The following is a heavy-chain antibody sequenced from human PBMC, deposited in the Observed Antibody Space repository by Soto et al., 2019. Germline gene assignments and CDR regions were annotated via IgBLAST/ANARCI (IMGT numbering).Heavy chain of an antibody. D-gene: IGHD3-3*01. CDR2: ISYDGSNK. Sequence: QVQLVESGGGVVQPGSSLRLSCAASGFTFTSYAMHWVRQAPGKGLEWVAGISYDGSNKYYADSVKGRFTISRDNSKNTLYLQMNSLRAEDTAVYYCARDKRELRFLEWSYYFDYWGQGTLVTVSS. CDR1: GFTFTSYA. CDR3: ARDKRELRFLEWSYYFDY. V-gene: IGHV3-30-3*01. J-gene: IGHJ4*02.